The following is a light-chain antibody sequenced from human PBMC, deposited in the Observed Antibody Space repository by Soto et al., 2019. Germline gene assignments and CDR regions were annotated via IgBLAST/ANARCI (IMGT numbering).Light chain of an antibody. J-gene: IGKJ2*01. CDR2: DAS. CDR1: QSVSSSY. V-gene: IGKV3-20*01. Sequence: EIVLTQSTGTLSLSPGERATLSCRASQSVSSSYLAWYQQKPGQAPRLLIYDASSRATGIPDSFSGSGSGTDFTLTISRLEPEDFAVYYCQQYGSSLYTFGQGTKLEIK. CDR3: QQYGSSLYT.